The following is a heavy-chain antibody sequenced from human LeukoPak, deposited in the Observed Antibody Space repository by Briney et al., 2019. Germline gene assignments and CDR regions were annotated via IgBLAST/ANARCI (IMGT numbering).Heavy chain of an antibody. J-gene: IGHJ4*02. V-gene: IGHV4-59*01. CDR2: INYSGST. CDR1: GGSISRDY. Sequence: PSETLSLTCTVSGGSISRDYWSWIRQPPGKGLEWIAYINYSGSTKYNPSLKTRVTISVDTSKNQFSLKLSSVTAADTAVYYCARMGSMDILTGHRPFDYWGQGTLVTVSS. D-gene: IGHD3-9*01. CDR3: ARMGSMDILTGHRPFDY.